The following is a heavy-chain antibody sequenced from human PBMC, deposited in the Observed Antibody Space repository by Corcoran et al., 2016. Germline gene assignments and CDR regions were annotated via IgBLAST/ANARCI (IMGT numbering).Heavy chain of an antibody. V-gene: IGHV3-21*01. CDR1: GFIFSTYS. CDR2: ISTSSDYI. Sequence: EVQLVESGGGLVKPGGSLRLSCAASGFIFSTYSMNWVRQAPGKGLEWVSSISTSSDYIYYADSVKGRFTISRDNAKNSPYLEMNSLRAEDTAVYFCARDAKSGYSGYGFDSWGQGTLVTVSS. D-gene: IGHD5-12*01. J-gene: IGHJ4*02. CDR3: ARDAKSGYSGYGFDS.